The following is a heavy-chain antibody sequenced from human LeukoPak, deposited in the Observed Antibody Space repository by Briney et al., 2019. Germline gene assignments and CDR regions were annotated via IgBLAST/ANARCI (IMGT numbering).Heavy chain of an antibody. D-gene: IGHD1-14*01. CDR1: GFTFSSYG. CDR2: IPYDGSNK. J-gene: IGHJ1*01. V-gene: IGHV3-30*18. CDR3: AKSEGISYFQH. Sequence: GGSLRLSCAASGFTFSSYGMHWVRQAPGKGLEWVAVIPYDGSNKYYADSVKGRFTISRDNSKNTLYPQMNSLRAEDTAVYYCAKSEGISYFQHWGQGILVTVSS.